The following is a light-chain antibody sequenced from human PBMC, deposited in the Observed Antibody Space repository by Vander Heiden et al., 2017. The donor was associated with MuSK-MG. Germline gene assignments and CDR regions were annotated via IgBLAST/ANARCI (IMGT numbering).Light chain of an antibody. CDR3: QQSYSTPLT. Sequence: DIHMTQSPSSLSASVGGRVTITCRASQSISSYLNWYQQKPGKAPKLLIYAASSLPSGVPSRFSGSGSGTDFTLTISSLQPEDFATYYCQQSYSTPLTFGGGTKVEIK. J-gene: IGKJ4*01. V-gene: IGKV1-39*01. CDR2: AAS. CDR1: QSISSY.